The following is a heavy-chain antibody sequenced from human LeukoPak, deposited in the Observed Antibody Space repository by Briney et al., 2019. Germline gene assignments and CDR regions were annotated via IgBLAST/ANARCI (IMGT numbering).Heavy chain of an antibody. Sequence: ASVTVSCKASNYTFNNYGISWLRQAPGQGLEWMGRISAYNGNTNYAQKVQGRLTMTTDTSTTTAYMELRSLRSDDTAVYYCARRSLAMGLDYWGQGTLVTVSS. V-gene: IGHV1-18*01. CDR2: ISAYNGNT. J-gene: IGHJ4*02. D-gene: IGHD5-18*01. CDR1: NYTFNNYG. CDR3: ARRSLAMGLDY.